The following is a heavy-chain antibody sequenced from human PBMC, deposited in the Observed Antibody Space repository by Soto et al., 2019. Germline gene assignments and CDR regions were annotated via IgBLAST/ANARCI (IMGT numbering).Heavy chain of an antibody. D-gene: IGHD3-10*01. CDR2: ISAYNGNT. J-gene: IGHJ3*02. Sequence: ASVNVSCKASGYTFTSYGISWVRQAPGQGLEWMGWISAYNGNTNYAQKLQGRVTMTTDTSTSTAYMELRSLRSDDTAVYYCARGAITMVRGVIIISASDIWGQGTMVTGSS. V-gene: IGHV1-18*01. CDR1: GYTFTSYG. CDR3: ARGAITMVRGVIIISASDI.